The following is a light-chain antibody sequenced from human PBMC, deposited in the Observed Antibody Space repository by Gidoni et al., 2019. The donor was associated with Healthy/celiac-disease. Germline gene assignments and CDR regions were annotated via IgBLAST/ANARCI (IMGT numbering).Light chain of an antibody. Sequence: DIQMTQSPSSLSASVGDRVTLTCQSSQDSSNYLNWYQQKPGKAPKLLIYDASNLETGVPSRFSGSVSGTDFTFPISSLQPEDIATYYCQQYDNLPLTFGGGTKVEIK. CDR1: QDSSNY. CDR3: QQYDNLPLT. CDR2: DAS. V-gene: IGKV1-33*01. J-gene: IGKJ4*01.